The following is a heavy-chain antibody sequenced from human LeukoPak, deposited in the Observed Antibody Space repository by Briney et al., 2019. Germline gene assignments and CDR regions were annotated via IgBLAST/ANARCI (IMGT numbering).Heavy chain of an antibody. D-gene: IGHD1-26*01. V-gene: IGHV3-33*01. Sequence: PGRSLRLSCAASGFTFNEFGVRWVRQAPGQGLEWVALIWYDGSNEYYADSVKGRFTISRDNSKNTVYLQMNSLRVEDTAIYYCARDRPTGSYYSIDYWGQGTLAAVSS. CDR1: GFTFNEFG. CDR3: ARDRPTGSYYSIDY. CDR2: IWYDGSNE. J-gene: IGHJ4*02.